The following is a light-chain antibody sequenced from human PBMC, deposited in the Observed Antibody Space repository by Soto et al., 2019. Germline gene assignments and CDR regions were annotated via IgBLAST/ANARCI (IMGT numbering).Light chain of an antibody. CDR1: QSINSN. CDR3: QQYNNWPRAT. J-gene: IGKJ4*01. V-gene: IGKV3-15*01. CDR2: RAS. Sequence: KLSAVTVSLNTGEIATLSCRASQSINSNLAWYQQKPGQAPRLFIFRASSRATGLPARFSASGSGTDFNLTISSLQSEDFAVYYCQQYNNWPRATFGGGTMVDI.